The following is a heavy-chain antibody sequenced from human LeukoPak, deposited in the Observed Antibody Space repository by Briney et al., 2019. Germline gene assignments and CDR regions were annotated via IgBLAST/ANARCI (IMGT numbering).Heavy chain of an antibody. CDR2: IYTSGST. J-gene: IGHJ5*02. Sequence: SETLSLTCTVSGGSISSGSYYWSWIRQPAGKGLEWIGRIYTSGSTNYNPPLKSRVTISVDTSKNQFSLKLSSVTAADTAVYYCARVLVGPYWFDPWGQGTLVTVSS. CDR1: GGSISSGSYY. CDR3: ARVLVGPYWFDP. V-gene: IGHV4-61*02. D-gene: IGHD2-8*02.